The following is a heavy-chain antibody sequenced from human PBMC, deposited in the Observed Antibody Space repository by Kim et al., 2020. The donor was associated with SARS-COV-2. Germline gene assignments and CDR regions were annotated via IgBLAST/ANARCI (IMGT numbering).Heavy chain of an antibody. CDR2: INNSGST. CDR1: GGSFSGYY. Sequence: SETLSLTCAVYGGSFSGYYWSWIRQPPGKGLEWIGEINNSGSTNYNPSLKSRVTISVDTSKNQFSLKLSSVTAADTAVYYCARTGYYPYYYYYYGMDVWG. D-gene: IGHD3-9*01. V-gene: IGHV4-34*01. J-gene: IGHJ6*01. CDR3: ARTGYYPYYYYYYGMDV.